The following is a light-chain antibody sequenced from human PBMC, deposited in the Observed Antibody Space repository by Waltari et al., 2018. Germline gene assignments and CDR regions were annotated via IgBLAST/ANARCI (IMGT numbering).Light chain of an antibody. Sequence: DIQMTQSPSSLSASVGDRVIITCRASQSISSYLNWYQQKPGKAPMLLIYAASTLQSGVPSRFSGSGSGTGFILTISSLQPEDFATYYCQQSNSLPLTFGGGTKVEIK. CDR3: QQSNSLPLT. J-gene: IGKJ4*01. V-gene: IGKV1-39*01. CDR1: QSISSY. CDR2: AAS.